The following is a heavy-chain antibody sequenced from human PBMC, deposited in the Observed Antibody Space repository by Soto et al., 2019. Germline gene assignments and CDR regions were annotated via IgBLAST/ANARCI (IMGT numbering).Heavy chain of an antibody. CDR2: ISSSGNTI. CDR3: ARDYYDSSGYYYYFDY. D-gene: IGHD3-22*01. CDR1: GFTFSDYY. Sequence: GGSLRLSCAASGFTFSDYYMNWIRQAPGKGLEWVSYISSSGNTIYYADSMKGRFTISRDNAKNSLYLQMNSLRAEDTAVYYCARDYYDSSGYYYYFDYWGQGTLVTVPQ. J-gene: IGHJ4*02. V-gene: IGHV3-11*01.